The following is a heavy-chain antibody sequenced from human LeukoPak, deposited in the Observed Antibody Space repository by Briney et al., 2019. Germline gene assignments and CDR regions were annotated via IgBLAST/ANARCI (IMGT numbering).Heavy chain of an antibody. Sequence: GGSLRLSCAASGSTFSTYAMTWVRQTPGKGLEWVSAISGSGGRTYYADSVKGRFTISRDNSKNTLNLQMNSLRADDTAVYYCAKDSGFAYSSSWYRVDAFDIWGQGTMVTVSS. J-gene: IGHJ3*02. CDR2: ISGSGGRT. D-gene: IGHD6-13*01. CDR1: GSTFSTYA. V-gene: IGHV3-23*01. CDR3: AKDSGFAYSSSWYRVDAFDI.